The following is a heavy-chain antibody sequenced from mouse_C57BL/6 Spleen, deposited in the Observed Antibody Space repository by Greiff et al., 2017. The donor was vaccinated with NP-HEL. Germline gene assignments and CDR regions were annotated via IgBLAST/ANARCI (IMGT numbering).Heavy chain of an antibody. Sequence: EVKVEESGPGLAKPSQTLSLTSDYWNWIRKFPGNKLEYMGYISYSGSTYYNPSLKSRISITRDTSKNQYYLQVNSVTTEDTATYYCARLYGSSYGYFDYWGQGTTLTVSS. CDR1: SDY. D-gene: IGHD1-1*01. V-gene: IGHV3-8*01. CDR3: ARLYGSSYGYFDY. J-gene: IGHJ2*01. CDR2: ISYSGST.